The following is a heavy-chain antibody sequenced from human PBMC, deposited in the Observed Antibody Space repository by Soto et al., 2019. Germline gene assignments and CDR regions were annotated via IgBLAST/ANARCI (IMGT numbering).Heavy chain of an antibody. D-gene: IGHD3-16*01. Sequence: PSETLSLTCTVSGGSISSTDYYWSWIRQSPGKGLEWIGYVYYTGSTYYSPSLRSRVSISVDTSKNQFSLKLSSVTAADTAVYFCARVRTIMILDFRGQGTLVTVS. J-gene: IGHJ4*02. CDR1: GGSISSTDYY. CDR2: VYYTGST. V-gene: IGHV4-30-4*01. CDR3: ARVRTIMILDF.